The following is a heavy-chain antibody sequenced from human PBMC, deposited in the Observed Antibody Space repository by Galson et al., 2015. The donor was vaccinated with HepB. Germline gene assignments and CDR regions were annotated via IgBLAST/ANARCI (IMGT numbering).Heavy chain of an antibody. Sequence: SLRLSCAASGFTSSSYAMSWVRQAPGKGLEWVSAISGSGGSTYYADSVKGRFTISRDNSKNTLYLQMNSLRAEDTAVYYCAKDRVATNYYFDYWGQGTLVTVSS. CDR1: GFTSSSYA. D-gene: IGHD5-12*01. V-gene: IGHV3-23*01. CDR2: ISGSGGST. CDR3: AKDRVATNYYFDY. J-gene: IGHJ4*02.